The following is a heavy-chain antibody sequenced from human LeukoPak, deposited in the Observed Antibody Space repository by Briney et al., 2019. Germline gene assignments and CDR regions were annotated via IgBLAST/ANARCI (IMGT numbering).Heavy chain of an antibody. J-gene: IGHJ4*02. V-gene: IGHV3-48*03. CDR1: GFTFSSYE. Sequence: GGSLRLSCAASGFTFSSYEMNWVRQAPGKGLEWVSYICSSGTTMYYADSVKGRFTISRDNAKDSLYLQMNSLRAEDTAVYYCARHLPYGSGSYYNFGYWGQGTLVTVSA. CDR3: ARHLPYGSGSYYNFGY. CDR2: ICSSGTTM. D-gene: IGHD3-10*01.